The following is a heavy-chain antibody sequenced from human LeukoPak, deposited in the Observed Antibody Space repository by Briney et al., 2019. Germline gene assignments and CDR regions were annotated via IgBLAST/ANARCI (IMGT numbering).Heavy chain of an antibody. CDR3: AVSGGYSYGPNWFDP. CDR2: IYPGDSDT. CDR1: GYSLTSYW. D-gene: IGHD5-18*01. V-gene: IGHV5-51*01. J-gene: IGHJ5*02. Sequence: PGESLKISCKGSGYSLTSYWIGWVRQMPGKGLEWMGIIYPGDSDTRYSPSFQGQVTISADKSISTAYLQWSSLKASDTAMYYCAVSGGYSYGPNWFDPWGQGTLVTVSS.